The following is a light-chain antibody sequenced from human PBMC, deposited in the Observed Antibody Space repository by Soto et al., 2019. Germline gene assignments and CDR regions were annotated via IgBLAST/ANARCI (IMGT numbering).Light chain of an antibody. V-gene: IGKV1-5*03. Sequence: EIRMTRSPSTLSASVGDRVTITCRASQSISSWLAWYQQKPGKAPKLLIYKASSLESGVPSRFSGSGSWTEFTLTISSLQPDDFATYYCQQYNSYSWTFGQGTKVAIK. J-gene: IGKJ1*01. CDR3: QQYNSYSWT. CDR2: KAS. CDR1: QSISSW.